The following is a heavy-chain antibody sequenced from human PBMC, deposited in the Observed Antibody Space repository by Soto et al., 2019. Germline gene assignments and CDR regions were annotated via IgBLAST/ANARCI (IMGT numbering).Heavy chain of an antibody. CDR1: GGNFSSHG. CDR3: AGASDSTWYNWLDP. V-gene: IGHV1-69*01. J-gene: IGHJ5*02. Sequence: ASVKVSCKSPGGNFSSHGIICVRPAPGQGLEFMGGIIPTFGTTNYAHKFRGRVTITADESTGTAYMELSSLRSDDTAVYFCAGASDSTWYNWLDPWGPGTRVSVSA. CDR2: IIPTFGTT. D-gene: IGHD4-4*01.